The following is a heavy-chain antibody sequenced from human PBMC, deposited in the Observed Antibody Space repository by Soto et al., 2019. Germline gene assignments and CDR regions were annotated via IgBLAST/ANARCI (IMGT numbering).Heavy chain of an antibody. J-gene: IGHJ4*02. CDR2: ISGSGGST. Sequence: EVQLLESGGGLVQPGGSLRLSCAASGFPFSSYAMSWVRQAPGKGLEWVSAISGSGGSTYYADSVKGRFTISRDNSKNTLYLQMNSLRAEDTAVYDCAKGGLTTVVRNYWGQGTLVTVSS. CDR3: AKGGLTTVVRNY. V-gene: IGHV3-23*01. CDR1: GFPFSSYA. D-gene: IGHD4-17*01.